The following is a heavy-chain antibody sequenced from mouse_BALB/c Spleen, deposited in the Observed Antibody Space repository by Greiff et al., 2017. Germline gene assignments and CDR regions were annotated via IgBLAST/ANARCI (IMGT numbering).Heavy chain of an antibody. V-gene: IGHV1-20*02. CDR3: ARGYDGYYFDY. CDR2: INPYNGDT. J-gene: IGHJ2*01. CDR1: GYSFTGYF. D-gene: IGHD2-2*01. Sequence: VQLQSGPELVKPGASVKISCKASGYSFTGYFMNWVMQSHGKSLEWIGRINPYNGDTFYNQKFKGKATLTVDKSSSTAHMELRSLASEDSAVYYCARGYDGYYFDYWGQGTTLTVSS.